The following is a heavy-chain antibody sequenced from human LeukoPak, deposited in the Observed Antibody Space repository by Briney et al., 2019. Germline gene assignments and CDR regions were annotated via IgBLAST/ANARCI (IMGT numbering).Heavy chain of an antibody. V-gene: IGHV3-7*01. CDR2: IKQDGSEK. Sequence: GGSLRLSCAASGFTFSSYWMSWVRQAPGKGLEWVANIKQDGSEKYYVDSVKGRFTISRDNAKNSLYLQMNSLRAEDTAVYYCAREGGSSWTYYYYYYGMDVWGQGTTVTVS. CDR3: AREGGSSWTYYYYYYGMDV. CDR1: GFTFSSYW. D-gene: IGHD6-13*01. J-gene: IGHJ6*02.